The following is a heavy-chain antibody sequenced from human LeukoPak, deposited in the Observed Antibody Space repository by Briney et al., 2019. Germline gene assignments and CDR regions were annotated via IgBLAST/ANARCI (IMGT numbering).Heavy chain of an antibody. J-gene: IGHJ4*02. CDR1: GFTFSSYA. V-gene: IGHV3-23*01. CDR2: ISGSGSST. D-gene: IGHD5-12*01. Sequence: GGSLRLSCAASGFTFSSYAMSWVRQAPGKGLEWVSAISGSGSSTYYANSVKGRFTISRDNSKNTLYLQMNSLRAEDTAVYYCAKDHLIVATTDLDYWGQGTLVTVSS. CDR3: AKDHLIVATTDLDY.